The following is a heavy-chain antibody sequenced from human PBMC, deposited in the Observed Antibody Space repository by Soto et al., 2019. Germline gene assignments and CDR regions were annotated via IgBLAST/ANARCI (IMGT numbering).Heavy chain of an antibody. CDR1: GFTFSTYW. CDR2: IKQDGSDK. Sequence: EVQLVESEGGLVQPAGSLRLSCTASGFTFSTYWMSWVRQAPGKGLEWVANIKQDGSDKYYVDSVKGRFTISRDNAKNSLYLQMNSLRAEDTAVYYCARDGSGSYPDWFDPWGQGTLVTISS. V-gene: IGHV3-7*04. CDR3: ARDGSGSYPDWFDP. J-gene: IGHJ5*02. D-gene: IGHD3-10*01.